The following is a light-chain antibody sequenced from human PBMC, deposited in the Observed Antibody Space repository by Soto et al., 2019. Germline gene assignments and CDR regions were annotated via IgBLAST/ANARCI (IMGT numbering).Light chain of an antibody. CDR1: SNDVGGYNS. Sequence: QSALTQPASISGSPGQSIAISCTGTSNDVGGYNSVSWYQHHPGKAPKLMIYDVSYRPSGVSDRFSGSKSGNTASLTISGLQPEDEADYYCNSYTRTTTLVFGTGTKVPS. CDR3: NSYTRTTTLV. J-gene: IGLJ1*01. CDR2: DVS. V-gene: IGLV2-14*03.